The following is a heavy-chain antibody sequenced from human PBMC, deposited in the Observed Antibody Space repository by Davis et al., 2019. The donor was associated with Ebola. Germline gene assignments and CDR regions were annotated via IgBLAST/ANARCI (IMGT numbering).Heavy chain of an antibody. V-gene: IGHV3-23*01. CDR2: ISGSGGGT. D-gene: IGHD2/OR15-2a*01. CDR1: GFTFRDYY. CDR3: AKDNRNIWSEV. J-gene: IGHJ3*01. Sequence: PGGSLRLSCAVSGFTFRDYYIIWIRQAPGKGLEWVSGISGSGGGTYYANTVKGRFTISRDNSKNTLYLQMNGLRVEDTAIYYCAKDNRNIWSEVWGQGTMVTVSS.